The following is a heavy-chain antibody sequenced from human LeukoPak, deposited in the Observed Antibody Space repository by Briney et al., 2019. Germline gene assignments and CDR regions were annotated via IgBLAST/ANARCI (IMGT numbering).Heavy chain of an antibody. CDR2: RYYSMNT. CDR1: GGSVSSSSYF. V-gene: IGHV4-39*01. D-gene: IGHD6-13*01. CDR3: ARGAPYSSSWPD. J-gene: IGHJ4*02. Sequence: SETLSLTCSVSGGSVSSSSYFWGWLRQPPGKGLEWVGSRYYSMNTYYNPSLKSRVTISVDTSKNQFSLKVSPVTAADTAVYYCARGAPYSSSWPDWGQGTLVTVSS.